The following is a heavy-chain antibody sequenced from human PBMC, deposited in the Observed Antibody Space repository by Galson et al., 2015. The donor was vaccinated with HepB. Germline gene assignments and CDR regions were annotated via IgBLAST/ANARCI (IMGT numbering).Heavy chain of an antibody. CDR1: GFTFSSYW. D-gene: IGHD3-3*01. Sequence: SLRLSCAASGFTFSSYWMSWVRQAPGKGLEWVANIKQDGSEKYYVDSVKGRFTISRDNAKNSLYLQMNSLRAEDTAVYYCARGYYDFWSGYSQHYFDYWGQGTLVTVSS. J-gene: IGHJ4*02. CDR3: ARGYYDFWSGYSQHYFDY. V-gene: IGHV3-7*01. CDR2: IKQDGSEK.